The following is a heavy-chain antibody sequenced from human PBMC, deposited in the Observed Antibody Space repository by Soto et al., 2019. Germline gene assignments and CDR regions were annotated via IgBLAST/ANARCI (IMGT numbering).Heavy chain of an antibody. CDR3: ERGAAVADTRNWFAP. CDR1: GGSFSGYY. J-gene: IGHJ5*02. V-gene: IGHV4-34*01. CDR2: INHSGRT. D-gene: IGHD6-19*01. Sequence: QLQLQQWGSGLLKPSETLSLTCAVYGGSFSGYYWSWIRRPPGKGLEWVGEINHSGRTNFNPSLKSRVTITVDTSKNQFSLKLSSVTAADTAVYYCERGAAVADTRNWFAPWGPGTLVTVAS.